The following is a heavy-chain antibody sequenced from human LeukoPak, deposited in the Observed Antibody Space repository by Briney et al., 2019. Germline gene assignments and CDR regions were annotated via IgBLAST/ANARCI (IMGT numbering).Heavy chain of an antibody. V-gene: IGHV4-59*01. CDR2: VYYSGST. CDR3: ARDLYPGYPGRN. CDR1: GGSISSYY. J-gene: IGHJ4*02. Sequence: SETLSLTCTVSGGSISSYYWSWIRQPPGKGRVWWGYVYYSGSTNYNPSLKSRVTISVDTSKNQFSRKLSSVTAADTAVYYCARDLYPGYPGRNWGQGTLVTVSS. D-gene: IGHD5-18*01.